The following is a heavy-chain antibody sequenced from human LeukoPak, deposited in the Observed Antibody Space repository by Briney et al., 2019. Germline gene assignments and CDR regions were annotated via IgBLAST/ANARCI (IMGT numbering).Heavy chain of an antibody. V-gene: IGHV1-18*01. D-gene: IGHD5-18*01. CDR1: GYTFTSYG. J-gene: IGHJ4*02. CDR2: ISAYNGST. Sequence: ASVKVSCKASGYTFTSYGISWVRQAPGQGLEWMGWISAYNGSTNYAQKLQGRVTMTTDTSTSTAYMELRSLRSEDTAVYYCARDGSVDTAMVEGTFDYWGQGTLVTVSS. CDR3: ARDGSVDTAMVEGTFDY.